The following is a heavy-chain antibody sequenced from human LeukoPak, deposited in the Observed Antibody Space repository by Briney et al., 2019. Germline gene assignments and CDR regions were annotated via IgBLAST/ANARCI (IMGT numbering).Heavy chain of an antibody. CDR1: GFPFNAYW. CDR3: ARSLPYGTTWYGRSDF. CDR2: IRQDGDTK. D-gene: IGHD6-13*01. V-gene: IGHV3-7*03. Sequence: GGSLRLSCAASGFPFNAYWMTWVRQAPGKGLEWVANIRQDGDTKYYVDSVKGRFTISRDNAMNSLYLQMNSLRAEDTTIYYCARSLPYGTTWYGRSDFWGQGTLVTVSS. J-gene: IGHJ4*02.